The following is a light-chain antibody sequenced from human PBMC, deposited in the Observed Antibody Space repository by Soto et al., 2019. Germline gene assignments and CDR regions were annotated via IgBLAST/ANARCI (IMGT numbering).Light chain of an antibody. CDR2: SAS. CDR3: QQASSWPLT. V-gene: IGKV1-12*01. Sequence: ISLTQSPSAMSSSVGDRHNLTCRASETITSWLAWYQQKPGQAPSLLVYSASTMGSGVPARFSGGESGTDFTLTISNLEPEDFAVYYCQQASSWPLTFGGGTKVDIK. J-gene: IGKJ4*01. CDR1: ETITSW.